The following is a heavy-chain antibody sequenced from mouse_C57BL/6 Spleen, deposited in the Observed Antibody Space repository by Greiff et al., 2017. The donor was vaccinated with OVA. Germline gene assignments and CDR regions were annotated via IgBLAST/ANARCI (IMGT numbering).Heavy chain of an antibody. D-gene: IGHD4-1*01. CDR3: ASAGTTMDY. CDR1: GFNIKDYY. CDR2: IDPEDGAT. V-gene: IGHV14-2*01. Sequence: VQLKESGAELVKPGASVKLSCTASGFNIKDYYMPWVKQRTAQCLEWIGSIDPEDGATKYDPKFQGHATITADTSSNTAYLQLSSLTSEDTAVYYCASAGTTMDYWGQGTTLTVSS. J-gene: IGHJ2*01.